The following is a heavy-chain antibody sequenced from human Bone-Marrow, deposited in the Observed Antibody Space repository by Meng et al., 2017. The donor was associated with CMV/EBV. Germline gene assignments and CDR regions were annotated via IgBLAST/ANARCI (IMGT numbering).Heavy chain of an antibody. Sequence: GESLKISCAASGFTFSSYAMSWVRQAPGKGLEWVSAISGSGGSTYYADSVKGRFTISRDNSKNTLYLQMNSLRAEDTAVYYCAKASTDTAMGDYWGQGNLVTVSS. CDR1: GFTFSSYA. CDR2: ISGSGGST. V-gene: IGHV3-23*01. CDR3: AKASTDTAMGDY. D-gene: IGHD5-18*01. J-gene: IGHJ4*02.